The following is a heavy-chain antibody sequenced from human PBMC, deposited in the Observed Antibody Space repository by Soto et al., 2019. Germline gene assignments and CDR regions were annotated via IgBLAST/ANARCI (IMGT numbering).Heavy chain of an antibody. CDR3: ASARGIAARPFDY. J-gene: IGHJ4*02. CDR2: INHSGST. V-gene: IGHV4-34*01. Sequence: TLSLTCAVYGGSFSGYYWSWIRQPPGKGLEWIGEINHSGSTNYNPSLKSRVTISVDTSKNQFSLKLSSVTAADTAVYYCASARGIAARPFDYWGQGTLLTVSS. D-gene: IGHD6-6*01. CDR1: GGSFSGYY.